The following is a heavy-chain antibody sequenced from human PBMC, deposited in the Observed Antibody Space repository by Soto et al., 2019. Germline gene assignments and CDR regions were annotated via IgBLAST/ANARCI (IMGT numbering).Heavy chain of an antibody. D-gene: IGHD3-22*01. CDR1: GYTFTGYA. CDR2: INAGNGNT. CDR3: ARGSGYYYWDNY. V-gene: IGHV1-3*01. J-gene: IGHJ4*02. Sequence: GXSVKVSFKASGYTFTGYAMHLLRHSPGQRLEWMGWINAGNGNTKYSQKFQGRVTITRDTSASTAYMELSSMRSEDTAVYYCARGSGYYYWDNYWGQGTLVTVSS.